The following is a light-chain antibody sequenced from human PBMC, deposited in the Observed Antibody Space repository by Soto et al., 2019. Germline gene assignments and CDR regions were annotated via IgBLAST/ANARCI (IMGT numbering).Light chain of an antibody. CDR1: QSVSIH. CDR3: QQYSNWHPIT. J-gene: IGKJ5*01. Sequence: ETLMTQSPGTLSVSLGERATLSCRASQSVSIHLAWYQQKPGQAPRLLIYDTSTRATGIPARFNGSGSGTEFTLTISSLQSEDFAVHYCQQYSNWHPITFGQGTRLEIK. V-gene: IGKV3-15*01. CDR2: DTS.